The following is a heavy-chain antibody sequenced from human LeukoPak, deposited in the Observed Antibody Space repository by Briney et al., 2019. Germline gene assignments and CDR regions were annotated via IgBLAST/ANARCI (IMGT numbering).Heavy chain of an antibody. CDR2: IGTAGDT. CDR1: GFTFSSYD. CDR3: ARGRRGRLDY. V-gene: IGHV3-13*01. J-gene: IGHJ4*02. D-gene: IGHD3-16*01. Sequence: PGGSLRLSCAASGFTFSSYDMHWDRHATGKGLEWVPAIGTAGDTYYPGSVKGRFTISRENAKNSLYLQMNSLRAGDTAVYYCARGRRGRLDYWGQGTLVTVSS.